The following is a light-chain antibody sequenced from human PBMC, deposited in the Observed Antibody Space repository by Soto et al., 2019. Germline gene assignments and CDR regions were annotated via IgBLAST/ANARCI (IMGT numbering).Light chain of an antibody. CDR3: QQSYSTPWT. V-gene: IGKV1-39*01. CDR1: QSISSY. CDR2: AAS. Sequence: DIQMTQSPSSLSASVGDRVTITCRASQSISSYLNWYQQKPGKAPKLLIYAASSLQSGVPSRFSGSASGTDFTLTISSLQPEDFATYYSQQSYSTPWTFGQGTKVEIK. J-gene: IGKJ1*01.